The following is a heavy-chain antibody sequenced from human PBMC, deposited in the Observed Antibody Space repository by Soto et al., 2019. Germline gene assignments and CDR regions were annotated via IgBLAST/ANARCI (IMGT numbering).Heavy chain of an antibody. J-gene: IGHJ5*02. CDR3: AREREGSGFDP. V-gene: IGHV1-8*01. Sequence: ASVKVSCKASGYTFTSYDINWVRQATGQGLEWMGWMNPNSGNTAYALKFQGRVTMTRNTSINTAYMELSSLRSEDTAVYYCAREREGSGFDPWGQGTLVTVSS. CDR2: MNPNSGNT. CDR1: GYTFTSYD. D-gene: IGHD1-26*01.